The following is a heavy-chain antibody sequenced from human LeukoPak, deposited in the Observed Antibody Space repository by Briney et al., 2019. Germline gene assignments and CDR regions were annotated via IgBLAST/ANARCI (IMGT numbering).Heavy chain of an antibody. Sequence: GGSLRLSCAASGFTFSSYEMNWVRQAPGKGLEWVAVISYDGSNKYYADSVKGRFTISRDNSKNTLYLQMNSLRAEDTAVYYCARDRWLGPFDYWGQGTLVTVSS. D-gene: IGHD6-19*01. CDR1: GFTFSSYE. J-gene: IGHJ4*02. CDR3: ARDRWLGPFDY. CDR2: ISYDGSNK. V-gene: IGHV3-30*04.